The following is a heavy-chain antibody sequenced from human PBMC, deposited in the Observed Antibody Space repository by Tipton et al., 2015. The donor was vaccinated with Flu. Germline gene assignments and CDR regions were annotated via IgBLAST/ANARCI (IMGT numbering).Heavy chain of an antibody. J-gene: IGHJ2*01. CDR3: ARDLGRPAHDWYFDL. Sequence: SLRLSCAASGFTFSTYWMHWVRQAPGKGLVWVSRINNDGSAISYADSVKGRFTVSRDDAKNTLYLQMNSPRDEDTAVYYCARDLGRPAHDWYFDLWGRGTLVTVSS. CDR1: GFTFSTYW. V-gene: IGHV3-74*01. D-gene: IGHD2-2*01. CDR2: INNDGSAI.